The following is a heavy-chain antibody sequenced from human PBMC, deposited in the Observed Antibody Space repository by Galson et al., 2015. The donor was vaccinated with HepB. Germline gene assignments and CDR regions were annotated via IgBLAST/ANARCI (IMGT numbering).Heavy chain of an antibody. J-gene: IGHJ4*02. CDR2: ISYDGSNK. CDR1: GFTFSSYA. CDR3: ARERGWDGSGSYYPLKY. V-gene: IGHV3-30*04. Sequence: SLRLSCAASGFTFSSYAMHWVRQAPGKGLEWVAVISYDGSNKYYADSVKGRFTISRDNSKNTLYLQMNSLRAEDTAVYYCARERGWDGSGSYYPLKYWGQGTLVTVSS. D-gene: IGHD3-10*01.